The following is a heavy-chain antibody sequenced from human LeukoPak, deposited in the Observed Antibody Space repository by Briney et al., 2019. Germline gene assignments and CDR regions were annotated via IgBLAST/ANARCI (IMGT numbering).Heavy chain of an antibody. CDR3: ARAEYSSSWYPGY. Sequence: PGGSLRLSCAASGFTFSSYAMHWVRQAPGKGLEWVAVISYDGSNKYYADFVKGRFTISRDNSKNTLYLQMNSLRAEDTAVYYCARAEYSSSWYPGYWGQGTLVTVSS. CDR2: ISYDGSNK. J-gene: IGHJ4*02. CDR1: GFTFSSYA. D-gene: IGHD6-13*01. V-gene: IGHV3-30*04.